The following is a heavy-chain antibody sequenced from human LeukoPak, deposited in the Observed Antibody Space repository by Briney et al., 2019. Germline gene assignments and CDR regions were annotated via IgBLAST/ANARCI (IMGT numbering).Heavy chain of an antibody. CDR1: GFTFSNAW. J-gene: IGHJ1*01. V-gene: IGHV3-15*01. Sequence: GGSLTLSCAASGFTFSNAWMRWVRQAPGKGLEWVGRIKSKTDGGTPDYAAPVKGSFTISRDEAKNTLYLQMNSLKAGDPAVCYCTTEPLGACDFWRGLCDQHWGQGTLVTVSS. CDR3: TTEPLGACDFWRGLCDQH. CDR2: IKSKTDGGTP. D-gene: IGHD3-3*01.